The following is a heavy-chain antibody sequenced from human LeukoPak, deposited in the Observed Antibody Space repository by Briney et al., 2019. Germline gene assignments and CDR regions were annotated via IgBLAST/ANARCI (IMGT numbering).Heavy chain of an antibody. CDR1: GFTFSSYS. J-gene: IGHJ4*02. Sequence: GGSLRLSCAASGFTFSSYSMNWVRQAPGKGLEWVSSISSSSSYIYYADSVKGRFTISRDNAKNSLYLQMNSLRAEDTAVYYCARVTAAGTGRYFDYWGQGTLVTVSS. D-gene: IGHD6-13*01. CDR3: ARVTAAGTGRYFDY. CDR2: ISSSSSYI. V-gene: IGHV3-21*01.